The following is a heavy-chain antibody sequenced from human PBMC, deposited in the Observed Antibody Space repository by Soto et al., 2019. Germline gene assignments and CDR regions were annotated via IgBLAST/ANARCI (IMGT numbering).Heavy chain of an antibody. V-gene: IGHV1-8*01. D-gene: IGHD2-15*01. CDR1: GYTFTSYD. CDR2: MNPNSGNT. J-gene: IGHJ6*03. CDR3: ARVKSGIAYYSIYYYYYFKDV. Sequence: ASVKVSCKASGYTFTSYDINWVRQATGQGLEWMGWMNPNSGNTGYAQKFQGRVTMTRNTSISTAYMELSSLRSEDTAVYYCARVKSGIAYYSIYYYYYFKDVWGKGTTVTGSS.